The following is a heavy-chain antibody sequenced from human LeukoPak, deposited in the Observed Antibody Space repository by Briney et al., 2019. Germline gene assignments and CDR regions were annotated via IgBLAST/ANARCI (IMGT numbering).Heavy chain of an antibody. CDR3: ARVPGYMIEDYFDY. V-gene: IGHV4-39*07. Sequence: SETLSLTSTDSGGSISSSNYYWGWIRQPPGKGLERIGNIYYSGSSYYNPSLKSRVTISVDTSKNQFSLKLSSMTAADMAVYYCARVPGYMIEDYFDYWGQGTLVTVSS. J-gene: IGHJ4*02. CDR1: GGSISSSNYY. CDR2: IYYSGSS. D-gene: IGHD3-22*01.